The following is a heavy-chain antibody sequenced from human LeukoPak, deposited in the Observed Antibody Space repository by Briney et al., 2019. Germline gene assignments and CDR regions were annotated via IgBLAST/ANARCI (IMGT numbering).Heavy chain of an antibody. CDR1: GFTFDDYA. Sequence: PGGSLRLSCAASGFTFDDYAMHWVRQAPGKGLEWVSLISGDGGSTYCADSVKGRFTISRDNAKNSLYLQMNSLRAEDTAVYYCARDRYFGDIVVVVGYWGQGTLVTVSS. CDR3: ARDRYFGDIVVVVGY. D-gene: IGHD2-15*01. J-gene: IGHJ4*02. CDR2: ISGDGGST. V-gene: IGHV3-43*02.